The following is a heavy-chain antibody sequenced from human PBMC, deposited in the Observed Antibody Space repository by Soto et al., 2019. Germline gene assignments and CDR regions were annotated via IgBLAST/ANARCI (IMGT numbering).Heavy chain of an antibody. D-gene: IGHD3-10*01. V-gene: IGHV4-59*01. CDR1: GFSISTYY. J-gene: IGHJ4*02. CDR2: FYNGGTT. Sequence: SETLSLTCTVSGFSISTYYWIWIRQPPGKGLEWIGVFYNGGTTNYSPSLKSRVTISVDTSKNQFSLKLNSVTAADTAVYYCARDGSERPATYWGQGILVTVSS. CDR3: ARDGSERPATY.